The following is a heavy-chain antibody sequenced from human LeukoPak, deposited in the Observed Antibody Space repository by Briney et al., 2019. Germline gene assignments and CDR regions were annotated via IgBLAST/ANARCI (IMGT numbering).Heavy chain of an antibody. CDR2: TYYRSKWYN. CDR3: AREPHSSSWYFPDSTKNWFDP. V-gene: IGHV6-1*01. D-gene: IGHD6-13*01. Sequence: SQTLSLTCAISGDSVSSNSAAWNWIRQSPSRGLEWLGRTYYRSKWYNDYAVSVKSRIIINPDTSKNPFSLQLNSVTPEDTAVYYCAREPHSSSWYFPDSTKNWFDPWGQGTLVTVSS. J-gene: IGHJ5*02. CDR1: GDSVSSNSAA.